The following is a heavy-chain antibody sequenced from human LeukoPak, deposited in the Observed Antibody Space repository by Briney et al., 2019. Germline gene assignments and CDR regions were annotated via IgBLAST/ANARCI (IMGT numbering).Heavy chain of an antibody. J-gene: IGHJ6*02. CDR2: INPNSGGT. CDR3: AREKVVDEGYGMDV. CDR1: GYTFTGYY. Sequence: GASVKVSCKASGYTFTGYYMHWVRQAPGQGLEWMGWINPNSGGTNYAQKFQGRVTMTRDTSISTAYMELSRLRSDDTAVYYCAREKVVDEGYGMDVWGQGTTVTVSS. V-gene: IGHV1-2*02. D-gene: IGHD2-15*01.